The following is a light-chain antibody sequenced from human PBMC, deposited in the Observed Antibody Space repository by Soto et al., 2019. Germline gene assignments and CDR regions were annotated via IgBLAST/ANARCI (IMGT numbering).Light chain of an antibody. CDR2: AAF. CDR3: QQSYSTLT. J-gene: IGKJ4*01. Sequence: DIQMTQSPSSLSASVGDRVTITCRASQSISSYLNWYQQKPGKAPKLLIYAAFSLQSRVPSRFSGSGSGTDFTLTISSLQPEDFATYYCQQSYSTLTFGGGTKVEIK. V-gene: IGKV1-39*01. CDR1: QSISSY.